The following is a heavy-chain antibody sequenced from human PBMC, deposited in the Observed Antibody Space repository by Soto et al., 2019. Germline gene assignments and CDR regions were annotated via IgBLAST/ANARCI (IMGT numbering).Heavy chain of an antibody. Sequence: QVQLVQSGPEEKKPGASVKVSCKTSGYSFIDHGITWVRQAPGQGLEFMGWISGYNGNAYYAQKFQGRVTMTIEKPTTTGYMELGRLPSDNTAVYYCARGVGPPSGSSVVMDVWGQGTTGTVSS. CDR3: ARGVGPPSGSSVVMDV. CDR2: ISGYNGNA. D-gene: IGHD1-26*01. CDR1: GYSFIDHG. J-gene: IGHJ6*02. V-gene: IGHV1-18*04.